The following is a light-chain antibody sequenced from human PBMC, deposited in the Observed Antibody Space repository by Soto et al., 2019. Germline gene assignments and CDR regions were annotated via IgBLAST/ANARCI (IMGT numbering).Light chain of an antibody. V-gene: IGLV7-46*01. CDR2: DTS. CDR3: LLSYSGGRGV. Sequence: QAVVTQEPSLTVSPGGTVTLTCGPSTGAVTSGHYPYWFQQKPGQAPRTLIYDTSNKHSWTPARFSGSLLGGKAALTLSGAQPEDEAEYYCLLSYSGGRGVFGGGTKVTVL. J-gene: IGLJ2*01. CDR1: TGAVTSGHY.